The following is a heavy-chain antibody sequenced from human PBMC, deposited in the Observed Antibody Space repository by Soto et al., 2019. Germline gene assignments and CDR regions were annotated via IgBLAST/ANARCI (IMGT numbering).Heavy chain of an antibody. CDR2: IFHGGNT. D-gene: IGHD2-15*01. CDR3: ARARWYDAFDV. J-gene: IGHJ3*01. Sequence: SETLSLTCADSGFFISSGNYWGWIRKPPGKGLEWIGSIFHGGNTYYNPSLKSRVTISVDMSKNQFSLKLNSVTAADTAVYYCARARWYDAFDVWGQGTVVTVSS. CDR1: GFFISSGNY. V-gene: IGHV4-38-2*01.